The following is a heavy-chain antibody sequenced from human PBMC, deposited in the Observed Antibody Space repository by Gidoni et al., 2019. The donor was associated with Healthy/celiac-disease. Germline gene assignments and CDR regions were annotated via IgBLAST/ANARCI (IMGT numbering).Heavy chain of an antibody. CDR1: CGSIRSVGYY. V-gene: IGHV4-31*03. CDR3: ATSIAARLYWFDP. Sequence: QVQLQESGPGLVKPSQTLSLTCTFSCGSIRSVGYYWSWIRQHPGKGLEWIGYIYYSGSTYYNPSLKSRVTISVDTSKNQFSLKLSSVTAADTAVYYCATSIAARLYWFDPWGQGTLVTVSS. CDR2: IYYSGST. D-gene: IGHD6-6*01. J-gene: IGHJ5*02.